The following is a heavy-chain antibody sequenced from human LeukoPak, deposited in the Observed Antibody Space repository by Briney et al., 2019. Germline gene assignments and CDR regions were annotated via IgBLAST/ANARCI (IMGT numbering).Heavy chain of an antibody. D-gene: IGHD3-22*01. Sequence: ASVKVSCKASGYTFTSYGISWVRQAPGQGLEWMGWISAYNGNTNYAQKLQGRVTMTTDTSTNTAYMELRSLRSDDTAVYYCAREADYDSSGYYLDYWGQGTLVTVSS. V-gene: IGHV1-18*01. J-gene: IGHJ4*02. CDR2: ISAYNGNT. CDR3: AREADYDSSGYYLDY. CDR1: GYTFTSYG.